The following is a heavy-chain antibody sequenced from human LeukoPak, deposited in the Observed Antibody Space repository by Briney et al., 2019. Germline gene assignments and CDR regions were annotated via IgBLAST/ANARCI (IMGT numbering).Heavy chain of an antibody. V-gene: IGHV5-51*01. D-gene: IGHD1-1*01. CDR1: GYSFTTYW. Sequence: GESLKISCKGSGYSFTTYWIGWVRQMPGKGLEWMGIIYPGDSDTRYSPSFQGQVTISADKSISTAYLQWSSLKASDTAIYYCARLGTTGTLYNWFDPWGQGTLVTVPS. CDR2: IYPGDSDT. J-gene: IGHJ5*02. CDR3: ARLGTTGTLYNWFDP.